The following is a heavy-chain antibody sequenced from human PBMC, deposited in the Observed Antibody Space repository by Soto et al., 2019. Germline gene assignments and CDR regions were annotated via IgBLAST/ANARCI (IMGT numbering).Heavy chain of an antibody. D-gene: IGHD6-13*01. J-gene: IGHJ6*02. CDR1: GYSFTSYW. V-gene: IGHV5-51*01. CDR3: ARTAAAGKYYYGMDV. Sequence: GESLKISCKGSGYSFTSYWIGWVRQMPGKGLESMGIIYPGDSDTRYSPSFQGQVTISADKSISTAYLQWSSLKASDTAMYNCARTAAAGKYYYGMDVWGQGTTVT. CDR2: IYPGDSDT.